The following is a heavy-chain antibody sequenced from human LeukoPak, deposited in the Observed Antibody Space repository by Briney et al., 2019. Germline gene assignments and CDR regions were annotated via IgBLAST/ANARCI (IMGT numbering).Heavy chain of an antibody. V-gene: IGHV3-49*03. CDR2: IRSKAYGGTT. D-gene: IGHD3-10*01. Sequence: GGSLRLSCTASGFTFGDYAMSWFRQAPGKGLEWVGFIRSKAYGGTTEYAASVKGRFTISRDDSKSIAYLQMNSLKTEDTAVYYCTRLVSSGSYYNDHYWGQGTLVTVSS. CDR1: GFTFGDYA. J-gene: IGHJ4*02. CDR3: TRLVSSGSYYNDHY.